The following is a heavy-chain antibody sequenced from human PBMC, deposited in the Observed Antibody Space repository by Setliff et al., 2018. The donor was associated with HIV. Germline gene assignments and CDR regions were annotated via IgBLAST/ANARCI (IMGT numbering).Heavy chain of an antibody. CDR3: ARVAWYYSFWSGLGDAFDI. J-gene: IGHJ3*02. CDR2: ISAYSGNT. CDR1: GYTFTSYG. V-gene: IGHV1-18*01. D-gene: IGHD3-3*01. Sequence: GASVKVSCKASGYTFTSYGISWVRQAPGQGLEWRGWISAYSGNTNYAQKLQGRVTMTKDTSTSTAYMELRSLRADDTAVYYCARVAWYYSFWSGLGDAFDIWGQGTMVTVSS.